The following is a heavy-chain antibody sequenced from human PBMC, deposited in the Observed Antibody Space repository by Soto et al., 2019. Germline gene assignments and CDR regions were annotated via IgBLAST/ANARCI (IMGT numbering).Heavy chain of an antibody. V-gene: IGHV1-69*01. CDR1: GGTFSSYA. CDR2: IIPIFGTA. D-gene: IGHD2-15*01. J-gene: IGHJ6*02. CDR3: ARDEGYCSGGSCYRGVDYYYGMDV. Sequence: QVQLVQSGAEVKKPGSSVKVSCKASGGTFSSYAISWVRQAPGQGLEWMGGIIPIFGTANYAQKFQGRVTITADESTSTAYMVLSSLRAEDTAVYYCARDEGYCSGGSCYRGVDYYYGMDVWGQGTTVTVSS.